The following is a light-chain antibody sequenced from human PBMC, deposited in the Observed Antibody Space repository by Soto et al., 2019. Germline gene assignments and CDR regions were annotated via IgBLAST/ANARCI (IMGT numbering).Light chain of an antibody. J-gene: IGLJ1*01. CDR3: CSYAGSSGYV. CDR2: EVS. Sequence: QSALTQPASVSWSPGQSITISCTGTSSDVGSYNLVSWYQQHPGKAPKLMIYEVSKRPSGVSNRFSGSKSGNTASLTISGLQAEDEADYYCCSYAGSSGYVFGTGTKVTVL. CDR1: SSDVGSYNL. V-gene: IGLV2-23*02.